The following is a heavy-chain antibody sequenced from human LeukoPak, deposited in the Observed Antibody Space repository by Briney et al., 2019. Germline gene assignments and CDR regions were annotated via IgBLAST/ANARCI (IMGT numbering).Heavy chain of an antibody. CDR3: ARVPAGVIGMKDAFDI. V-gene: IGHV3-30*03. CDR1: GFTFSTYA. J-gene: IGHJ3*02. CDR2: ISYDGSNK. Sequence: GGSLRLSCAASGFTFSTYAMHWVRQAPGKGLDWVAVISYDGSNKYYADSVKGRFTISRDNSKNTLYLQMNSLRAEDTAVYYCARVPAGVIGMKDAFDIWGQGTMVTVSS. D-gene: IGHD3-16*02.